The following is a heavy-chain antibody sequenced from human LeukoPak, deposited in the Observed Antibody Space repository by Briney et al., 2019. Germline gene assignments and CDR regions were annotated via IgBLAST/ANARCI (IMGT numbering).Heavy chain of an antibody. Sequence: PSETLSLTCAVYGGSFSGYYWSWIRQPPGKGLEWIGEINHSGSTNYNPSLKSRVTISVDTSKNQFSLKLSSVTAADTAVYYCARCHGSGSYYYYYYYMDVWGKGTTVTISS. CDR1: GGSFSGYY. CDR3: ARCHGSGSYYYYYYYMDV. D-gene: IGHD3-10*01. V-gene: IGHV4-34*01. CDR2: INHSGST. J-gene: IGHJ6*03.